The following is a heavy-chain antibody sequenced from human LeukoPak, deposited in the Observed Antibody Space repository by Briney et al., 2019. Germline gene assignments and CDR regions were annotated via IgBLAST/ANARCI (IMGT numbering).Heavy chain of an antibody. CDR1: GGSFSGYY. Sequence: SETLSLICAVYGGSFSGYYWSWIRQPPGKGLEWIGEINHSGSTNYNPSLKSRVTISVDTSKNQFSLKLSSVTAADTAVYYCARGRILRLIDYWGQGTLVTVSS. V-gene: IGHV4-34*01. CDR2: INHSGST. J-gene: IGHJ4*02. CDR3: ARGRILRLIDY. D-gene: IGHD2-15*01.